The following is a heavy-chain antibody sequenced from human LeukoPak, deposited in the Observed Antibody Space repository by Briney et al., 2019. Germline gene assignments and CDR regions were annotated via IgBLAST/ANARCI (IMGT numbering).Heavy chain of an antibody. CDR3: AKEAGYNYAPLDY. V-gene: IGHV3-30*18. CDR1: GFTFSSYS. CDR2: VSADGSVK. Sequence: PGGSLRLSCAASGFTFSSYSMNWVRQAPGKGLEWVAVVSADGSVKHYAGSVKGRFTGSRDNSRNTLYLQINSLRVEDTAVYYCAKEAGYNYAPLDYWGQGTLVTVSS. D-gene: IGHD5-18*01. J-gene: IGHJ4*02.